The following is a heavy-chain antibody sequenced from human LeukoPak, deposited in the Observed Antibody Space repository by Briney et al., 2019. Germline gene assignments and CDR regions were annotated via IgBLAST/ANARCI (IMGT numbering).Heavy chain of an antibody. V-gene: IGHV4-61*02. D-gene: IGHD6-13*01. CDR3: AREIRAAASFDY. J-gene: IGHJ4*02. Sequence: SETLSLTRTVSGRSISSCSYYWSWIRQPAGKVLEWIGRIYTSGSTNYNPSLKSRVTISVDTSKNQFSLKLSSVTAADTAVYYCAREIRAAASFDYWGQGTLVTVSS. CDR1: GRSISSCSYY. CDR2: IYTSGST.